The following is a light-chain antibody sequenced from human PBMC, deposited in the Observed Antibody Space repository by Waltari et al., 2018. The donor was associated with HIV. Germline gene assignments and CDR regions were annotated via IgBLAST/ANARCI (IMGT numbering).Light chain of an antibody. CDR1: QDISNY. V-gene: IGKV1-33*01. J-gene: IGKJ2*01. CDR2: DAS. CDR3: QQYDNLPRT. Sequence: DIQMTQSPSSLSASVGDRVTITCHASQDISNYLNWYQQKPGKAPKLLIYDASNLETVVPSRFSGSGSGTDFTFTISSLQPEDIATYYCQQYDNLPRTFGQGTKLEIK.